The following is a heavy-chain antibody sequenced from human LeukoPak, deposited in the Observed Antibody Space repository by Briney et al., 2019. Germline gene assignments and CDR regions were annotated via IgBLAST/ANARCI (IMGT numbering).Heavy chain of an antibody. CDR3: ATSQGPGNHWFDP. J-gene: IGHJ5*02. Sequence: GGSLRLSCAASGFTVTTNSMNWVRQAPGKGLEWVSVISTGDEIHYAESVEGRFTISRDSSSNTLSLHMSSLRVEGTAVYYCATSQGPGNHWFDPWGQGTLVIVSS. V-gene: IGHV3-53*01. CDR1: GFTVTTNS. CDR2: ISTGDEI.